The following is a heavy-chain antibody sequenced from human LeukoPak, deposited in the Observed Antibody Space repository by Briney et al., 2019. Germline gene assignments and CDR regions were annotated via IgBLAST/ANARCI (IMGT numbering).Heavy chain of an antibody. J-gene: IGHJ5*02. D-gene: IGHD3-16*01. Sequence: PSQTLSLTCTVSGGSISSGSYYWSWIRQPAGKGLEWIGRIYTSGSTNYNPSLKSRVTISVDTSKNQFSLKLSSVTAADTAVYYCARVVRGDYTAQDWFDPWGQGTLVTVSS. CDR1: GGSISSGSYY. CDR3: ARVVRGDYTAQDWFDP. CDR2: IYTSGST. V-gene: IGHV4-61*02.